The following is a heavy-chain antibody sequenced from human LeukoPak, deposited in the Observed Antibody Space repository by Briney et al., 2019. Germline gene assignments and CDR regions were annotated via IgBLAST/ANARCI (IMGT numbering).Heavy chain of an antibody. CDR1: GGSISSYY. CDR2: ICYSGST. D-gene: IGHD3-9*01. CDR3: ARGGGPVHNYDILTGYPGYFDY. Sequence: PSETLSLTCAVSGGSISSYYWSWIRQPPGKGLEWIGYICYSGSTNYNPSLKSRVTISVDTSKNQFSLKLSSVTAADTAVYYCARGGGPVHNYDILTGYPGYFDYWGQGTLVTVSS. V-gene: IGHV4-59*01. J-gene: IGHJ4*02.